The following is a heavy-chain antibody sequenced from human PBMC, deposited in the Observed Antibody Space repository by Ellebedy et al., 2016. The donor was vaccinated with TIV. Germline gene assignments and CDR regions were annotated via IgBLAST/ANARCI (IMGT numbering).Heavy chain of an antibody. D-gene: IGHD6-19*01. CDR2: IYYTGTT. CDR3: ARPGKYNNGWGFYYFGIDV. CDR1: GASISGSRYY. V-gene: IGHV4-39*01. Sequence: SETLSLXXTVSGASISGSRYYWGRDRPSPGKGLEWIASIYYTGTTNYNQSLKSRVTISVDTSKNQLSLRLTSVTAADTAVYYCARPGKYNNGWGFYYFGIDVWGQGTTVTVSS. J-gene: IGHJ6*02.